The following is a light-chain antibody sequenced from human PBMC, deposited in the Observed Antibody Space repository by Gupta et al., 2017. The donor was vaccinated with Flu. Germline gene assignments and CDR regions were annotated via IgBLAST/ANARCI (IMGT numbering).Light chain of an antibody. J-gene: IGKJ4*01. CDR3: QQYNNWPPLT. CDR2: GAS. CDR1: QGVSGN. V-gene: IGKV3-15*01. Sequence: EVVLTQSPATRSVSPGERVTLSCRASQGVSGNLAWYQHKPGQAPRLLIYGASTRATGIPARFSGSGFGTEFILTINSLQSEDFAVYYCQQYNNWPPLTFGGGTKVDIK.